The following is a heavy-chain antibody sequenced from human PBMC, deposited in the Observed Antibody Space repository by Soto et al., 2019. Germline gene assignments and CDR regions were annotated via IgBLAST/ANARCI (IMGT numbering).Heavy chain of an antibody. V-gene: IGHV1-69*01. Sequence: QVQLVQSGAEVKKPGSSVKVSCKASGGTFSSYAISWVRQAPGQGLEWMGGIILISGTANYAQKFQGRDTITADESTSTVSMELSSQRSEDTAVYFCARSQGSSTSLEIYYYYYYGMDVWGQGTTVTVSS. CDR3: ARSQGSSTSLEIYYYYYYGMDV. CDR1: GGTFSSYA. D-gene: IGHD2-2*01. CDR2: IILISGTA. J-gene: IGHJ6*02.